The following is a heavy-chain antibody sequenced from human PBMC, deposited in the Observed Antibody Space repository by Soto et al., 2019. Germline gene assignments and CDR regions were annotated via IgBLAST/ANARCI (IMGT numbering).Heavy chain of an antibody. CDR1: GGSISSGDYY. CDR3: ARTAAMAPFDY. Sequence: SETLSLTCTVSGGSISSGDYYWSWIRQPPGKGLEWIGYIYYSGSTYYNPSLKSRATISVDTSKNQFSLKLSSVTAADTAVYYCARTAAMAPFDYWGQGTLVTVSS. D-gene: IGHD5-18*01. V-gene: IGHV4-30-4*01. CDR2: IYYSGST. J-gene: IGHJ4*02.